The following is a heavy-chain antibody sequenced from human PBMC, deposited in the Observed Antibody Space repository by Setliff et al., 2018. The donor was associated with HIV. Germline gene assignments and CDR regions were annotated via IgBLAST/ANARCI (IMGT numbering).Heavy chain of an antibody. CDR3: TPLDY. Sequence: GGSLRLSCAASGFTFSGYAMSWVRQAPGKGLEWVSAIGGTGGNTYYADSVKGRFTISRDNPKSTVYLQMDSLGPEDTAIYYCTPLDYWGQGTLVTVSS. V-gene: IGHV3-23*01. CDR2: IGGTGGNT. D-gene: IGHD2-15*01. J-gene: IGHJ4*02. CDR1: GFTFSGYA.